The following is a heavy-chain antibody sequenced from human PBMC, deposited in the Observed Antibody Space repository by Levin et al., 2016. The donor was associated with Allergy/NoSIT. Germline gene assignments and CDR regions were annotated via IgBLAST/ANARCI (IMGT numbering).Heavy chain of an antibody. CDR3: ARLSDYGDYWGGRYYFDY. V-gene: IGHV4-39*01. CDR2: VSYNGVT. CDR1: SGSINSRTYY. D-gene: IGHD4-17*01. Sequence: SETLSLTCTVSSGSINSRTYYWGWIRQPPGKGLEWIGYVSYNGVTQYNPSLQSRVTISVDTSKNQFSLRLNSVTAADTSVYYCARLSDYGDYWGGRYYFDYWGQGTLVTVSS. J-gene: IGHJ4*02.